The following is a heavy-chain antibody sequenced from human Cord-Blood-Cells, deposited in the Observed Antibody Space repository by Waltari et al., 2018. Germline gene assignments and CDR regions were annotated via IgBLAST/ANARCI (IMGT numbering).Heavy chain of an antibody. CDR1: GGSFSGYY. D-gene: IGHD7-27*01. CDR2: INHSGST. CDR3: ASAGELRY. Sequence: QVQLQQWGAGLLKPSETLSLTCAVCGGSFSGYYWSWIRQPPGKGLEWIGEINHSGSTNYNPSLKSRVTISVDTSKNQFSLKLSSVTAADTAVYYCASAGELRYWGQGTLVTVSS. J-gene: IGHJ4*02. V-gene: IGHV4-34*01.